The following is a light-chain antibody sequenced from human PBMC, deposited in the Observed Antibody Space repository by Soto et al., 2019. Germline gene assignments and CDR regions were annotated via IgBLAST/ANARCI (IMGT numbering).Light chain of an antibody. CDR2: DAS. CDR3: QHYNNWPPWT. CDR1: QSVSNN. J-gene: IGKJ1*01. Sequence: EIVLTQSPGTLSLSPWERATLSCMAIQSVSNNYLAWYQQKPGQAPRLLIFDASTRATGIPDRFTGSGSGTEFTLTISSLQSEDFAVYYCQHYNNWPPWTFGQGTKVDI. V-gene: IGKV3D-15*01.